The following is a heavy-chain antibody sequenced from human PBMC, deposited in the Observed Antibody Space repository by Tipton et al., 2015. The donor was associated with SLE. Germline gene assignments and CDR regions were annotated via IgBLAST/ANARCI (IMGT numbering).Heavy chain of an antibody. CDR1: GGSISSHY. CDR3: ARPYGSGSRGYWYFDL. Sequence: TLSLTCTVSGGSISSHYWSWIRQPPGKGLEWLVDVYYRGSTNYNPSLRGRVTISVDTSKNQFSLKLSSVTAADTAVYYCARPYGSGSRGYWYFDLWGRGTLVTVSS. CDR2: VYYRGST. J-gene: IGHJ2*01. D-gene: IGHD3-10*01. V-gene: IGHV4-59*11.